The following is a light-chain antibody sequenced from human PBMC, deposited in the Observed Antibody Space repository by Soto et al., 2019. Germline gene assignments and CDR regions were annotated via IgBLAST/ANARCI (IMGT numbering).Light chain of an antibody. V-gene: IGLV2-14*01. J-gene: IGLJ1*01. CDR2: DVS. CDR1: SSDVGGYNY. Sequence: QSALTQPASVSGSPGQSITTSCTGTSSDVGGYNYVSWYQQHPGKAPKLMIYDVSNRPSGVSNRFSGSKSGNTASLTISGLQAEDEADYYCSSYTSSSLTVFGTGTKVTVL. CDR3: SSYTSSSLTV.